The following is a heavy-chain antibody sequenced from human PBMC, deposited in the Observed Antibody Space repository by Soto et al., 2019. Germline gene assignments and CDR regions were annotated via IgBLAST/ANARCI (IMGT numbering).Heavy chain of an antibody. CDR2: ISGSGGST. CDR1: GFTFSPYA. CDR3: AKGLRRLLRTQYYYGLDV. Sequence: EVQLLESGGGLVQPGGSLRLSCAASGFTFSPYAMSWVRQAPGKGLEWVSSISGSGGSTNYADSVKGRFTVSRDNSKRTLSLQMNSLREDDTAIYYCAKGLRRLLRTQYYYGLDVWGRGTTVTVSS. V-gene: IGHV3-23*01. D-gene: IGHD3-10*01. J-gene: IGHJ6*02.